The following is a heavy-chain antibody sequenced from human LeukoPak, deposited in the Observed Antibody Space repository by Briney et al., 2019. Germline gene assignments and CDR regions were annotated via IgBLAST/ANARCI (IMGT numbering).Heavy chain of an antibody. D-gene: IGHD6-19*01. Sequence: GESLRISCKGSGYSFTSYWISWVRQMPGKGLEWVGRIDPSDSYTNYSPSFQGHVTISADKSISTAYLQWSSLKASDTAMYYCASLLDSSGWANDAFDIWGQGTMVTVSS. J-gene: IGHJ3*02. CDR1: GYSFTSYW. V-gene: IGHV5-10-1*01. CDR2: IDPSDSYT. CDR3: ASLLDSSGWANDAFDI.